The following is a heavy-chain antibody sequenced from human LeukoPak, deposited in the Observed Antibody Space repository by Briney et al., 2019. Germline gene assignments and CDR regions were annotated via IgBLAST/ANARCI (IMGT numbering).Heavy chain of an antibody. CDR3: AREVVPAAGRYYYYYGMDV. D-gene: IGHD2-2*01. CDR1: GFTFSSYA. CDR2: ISGSGDGT. Sequence: GGSLRLSCAASGFTFSSYAMSWVRQAPGKGLEWVSTISGSGDGTYYADSVRGRFTISRDNSKSTLYLQMNSLRAEDTAVYYCAREVVPAAGRYYYYYGMDVWGQGTTVTVSS. J-gene: IGHJ6*02. V-gene: IGHV3-23*01.